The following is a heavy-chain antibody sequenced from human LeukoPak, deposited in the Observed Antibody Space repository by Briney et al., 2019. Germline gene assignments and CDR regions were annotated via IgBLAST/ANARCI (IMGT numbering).Heavy chain of an antibody. D-gene: IGHD2-21*01. Sequence: GGSLRLSCTASGFTFSTYWMHWVRQVPGKGLVWVSRITNDGTSTSYGGSVKGRFTISRDNAKNTLYLQMNSLRAEDTAVYYCARSIMSADYYFDYWGRGTLVTVSS. V-gene: IGHV3-74*01. CDR1: GFTFSTYW. J-gene: IGHJ4*02. CDR3: ARSIMSADYYFDY. CDR2: ITNDGTST.